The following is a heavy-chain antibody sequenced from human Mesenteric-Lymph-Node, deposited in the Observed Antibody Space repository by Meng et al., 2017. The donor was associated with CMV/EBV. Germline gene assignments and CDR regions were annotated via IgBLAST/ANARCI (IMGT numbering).Heavy chain of an antibody. Sequence: GESLKISCVGSGFTFDSFGMHWVRQAPGKGLECVAVIFHDGSKEYYGDSVKGRFMITRDNSKSTVHLQMNSLRAEDTAVYYCVKGDYTNGYPVFEFWGQGMPVTVSS. D-gene: IGHD5-18*01. CDR3: VKGDYTNGYPVFEF. CDR2: IFHDGSKE. V-gene: IGHV3-33*06. J-gene: IGHJ4*02. CDR1: GFTFDSFG.